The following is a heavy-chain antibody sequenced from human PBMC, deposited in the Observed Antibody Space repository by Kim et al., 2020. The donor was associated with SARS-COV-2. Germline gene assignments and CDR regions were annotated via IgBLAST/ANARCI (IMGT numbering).Heavy chain of an antibody. V-gene: IGHV3-66*01. CDR2: IYSGGST. CDR3: ARERGYGDYFFDY. D-gene: IGHD4-17*01. CDR1: GFTVSSNY. J-gene: IGHJ4*02. Sequence: GGSPRLSCAASGFTVSSNYMSWVRQAPGKGLEWVSVIYSGGSTYYADSVKGRFTISRDNSKNTLYLQMNSLRAEDTAVYYCARERGYGDYFFDYWGQGTLVTVSS.